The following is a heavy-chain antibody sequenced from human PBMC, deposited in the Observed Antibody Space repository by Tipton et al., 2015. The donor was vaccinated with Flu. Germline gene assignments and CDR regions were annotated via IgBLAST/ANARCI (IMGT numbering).Heavy chain of an antibody. D-gene: IGHD2-15*01. CDR1: GFTFSSYG. V-gene: IGHV3-30*18. Sequence: SLRLSCAASGFTFSSYGMHWVRQAPGKGLEWVAVISYDGSNKYYADSVKGRFTISRDNSKNTLYLQMNSLRAEDTAVYYCAKDSKVVGYCSGGSCYYRGGYFDYWGQGTLVTVSS. CDR2: ISYDGSNK. CDR3: AKDSKVVGYCSGGSCYYRGGYFDY. J-gene: IGHJ4*02.